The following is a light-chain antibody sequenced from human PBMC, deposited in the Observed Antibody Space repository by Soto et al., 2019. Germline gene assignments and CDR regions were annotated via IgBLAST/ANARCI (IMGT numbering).Light chain of an antibody. Sequence: QSVLTQPPSASGTPGQRVTISCSGSRSNIGTYTLNWYRHLPGTAPKLLIYSHNQRPSGVPDRFSGSKSGTSASLAISDLQSEDEADYYCAAWDDSLNGVVFGGGTKVAVL. CDR2: SHN. CDR3: AAWDDSLNGVV. CDR1: RSNIGTYT. J-gene: IGLJ3*02. V-gene: IGLV1-44*01.